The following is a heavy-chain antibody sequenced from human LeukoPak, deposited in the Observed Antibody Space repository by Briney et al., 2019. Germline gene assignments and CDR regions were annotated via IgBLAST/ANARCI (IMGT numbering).Heavy chain of an antibody. CDR2: INPNSGGT. J-gene: IGHJ4*02. V-gene: IGHV1-2*02. D-gene: IGHD2-2*01. Sequence: PGRSLRLSCAASGYTFTGYYMHWVRQAPGQGLEWMGWINPNSGGTNYAQKFQGRVTMTRDTSISTAYMELSRLRSDDTAVYYCARDNCSSTSCHFDYWGQGTLVTVSS. CDR3: ARDNCSSTSCHFDY. CDR1: GYTFTGYY.